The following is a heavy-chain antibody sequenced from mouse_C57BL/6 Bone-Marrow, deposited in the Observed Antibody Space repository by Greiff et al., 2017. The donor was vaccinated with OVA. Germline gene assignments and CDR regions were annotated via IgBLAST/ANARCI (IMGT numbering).Heavy chain of an antibody. CDR3: ARNSGIYYDYDGLDD. D-gene: IGHD2-4*01. Sequence: VQLVESGPGLVAPSQSLSITCTVSGFSLTSYAIRWVRQPPGKGLEWLGVIWTGGGTNYNSALKSRLSISKDNSKSQVFLKMNRLQTDDTARYYCARNSGIYYDYDGLDDWGQGTTLTVSS. CDR1: GFSLTSYA. J-gene: IGHJ2*01. V-gene: IGHV2-9-1*01. CDR2: IWTGGGT.